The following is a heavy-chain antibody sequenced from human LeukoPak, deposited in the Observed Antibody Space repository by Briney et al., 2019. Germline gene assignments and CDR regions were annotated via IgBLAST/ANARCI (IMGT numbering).Heavy chain of an antibody. D-gene: IGHD1-26*01. V-gene: IGHV3-30*04. J-gene: IGHJ4*02. Sequence: GGSLRLSCAASGFTFSSYVMHWVRQAPGKGLEWVAIISYDGSNEYYADSVKGRFTISRDNSKNTLYLQMNSLRAADTAVYYCAKDVGAATFDYWGQGTLVTVSS. CDR3: AKDVGAATFDY. CDR1: GFTFSSYV. CDR2: ISYDGSNE.